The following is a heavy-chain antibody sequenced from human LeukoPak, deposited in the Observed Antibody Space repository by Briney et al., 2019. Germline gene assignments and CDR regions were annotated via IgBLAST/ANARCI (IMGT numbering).Heavy chain of an antibody. D-gene: IGHD6-19*01. J-gene: IGHJ4*02. Sequence: GGCLRLSCAASGFTFSNVWVNCVRPAPGGGLGWVGRIRSKTLGETIDYAAPVRVRFTISRDDSKNTLYLQLNSMKTEDTAVYYCATEVIIAVTGNDYWGQGSLVTVSS. CDR2: IRSKTLGETI. CDR1: GFTFSNVW. V-gene: IGHV3-15*07. CDR3: ATEVIIAVTGNDY.